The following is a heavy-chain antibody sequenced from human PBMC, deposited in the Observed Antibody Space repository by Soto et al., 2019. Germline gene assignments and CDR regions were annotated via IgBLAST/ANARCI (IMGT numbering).Heavy chain of an antibody. D-gene: IGHD5-12*01. V-gene: IGHV1-18*01. CDR2: ISAYNGNT. CDR3: ARATPQNIVATTYYFDY. J-gene: IGHJ4*02. CDR1: GYTFTSYG. Sequence: ASVKVSFKASGYTFTSYGISWVRQAPGQGLEWMGWISAYNGNTNYAQKLQGRVTMTTDTSTSTAYMELRSLRSDDTAVYYCARATPQNIVATTYYFDYWGQGTLVTVSS.